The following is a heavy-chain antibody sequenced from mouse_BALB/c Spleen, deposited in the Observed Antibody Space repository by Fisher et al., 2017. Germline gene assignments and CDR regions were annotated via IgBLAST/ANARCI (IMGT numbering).Heavy chain of an antibody. Sequence: KFKGKATFTADTSSNTAYMQLSSLTSEDSAVYYCARGRGYYGLEYFDVWGAGTTVTVSS. V-gene: IGHV1-9*01. CDR3: ARGRGYYGLEYFDV. D-gene: IGHD1-1*01. J-gene: IGHJ1*01.